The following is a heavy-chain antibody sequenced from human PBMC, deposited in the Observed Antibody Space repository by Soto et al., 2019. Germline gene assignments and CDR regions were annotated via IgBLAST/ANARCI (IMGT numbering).Heavy chain of an antibody. D-gene: IGHD1-1*01. Sequence: VQLVQSGAEVKKPGSSVKLSCKASGGTFNRYTISWVRQAPGQGLEWMGGIIPIFGTANYAQKFQGRVEIIGDESTSAAYMELRSLRSEDTAVYYCALWGFRDGNNSKYNYTGMDVWGQGTTVTVSS. CDR3: ALWGFRDGNNSKYNYTGMDV. CDR1: GGTFNRYT. CDR2: IIPIFGTA. J-gene: IGHJ6*02. V-gene: IGHV1-69*01.